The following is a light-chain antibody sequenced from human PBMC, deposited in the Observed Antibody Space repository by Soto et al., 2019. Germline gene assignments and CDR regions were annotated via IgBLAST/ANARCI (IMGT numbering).Light chain of an antibody. V-gene: IGLV3-27*01. CDR1: ILAKKY. CDR3: YSAADNNLV. J-gene: IGLJ3*02. Sequence: SYELTQPSSVSVSPGQTARITCSGDILAKKYTRWFQQKPGQAPVLMIYKDSEWPSGIPERFSGSSSGTTVTLTISGAQVEDEADYYCYSAADNNLVFGGGTQLTVL. CDR2: KDS.